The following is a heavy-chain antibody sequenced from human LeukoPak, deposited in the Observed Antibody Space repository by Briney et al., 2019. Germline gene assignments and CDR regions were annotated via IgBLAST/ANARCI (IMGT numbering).Heavy chain of an antibody. CDR2: FDPEDGET. V-gene: IGHV1-24*01. D-gene: IGHD6-13*01. Sequence: ASVKVSCKVSGYTLTELSMHWVRQAPGKGLEWMGGFDPEDGETIYAQKFQGRVTMTEDTSTDTAYMELSSLRSEDAAVYYCAREQQLVVGSWFDPWGQGTLVTVSS. CDR3: AREQQLVVGSWFDP. CDR1: GYTLTELS. J-gene: IGHJ5*02.